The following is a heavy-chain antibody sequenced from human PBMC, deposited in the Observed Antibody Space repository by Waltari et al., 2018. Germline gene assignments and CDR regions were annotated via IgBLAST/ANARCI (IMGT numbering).Heavy chain of an antibody. CDR3: ARDCSSTSCHTIDAFDI. CDR2: INAGNGNT. CDR1: GYTFTSYA. D-gene: IGHD2-2*01. Sequence: QVQLVQSGAEVKKPGASVKVSCKASGYTFTSYAMHWVRQAPGQRLEWMGWINAGNGNTKYSQKFQGRVTITRDTSASTAYMELSSLRSEDTAVYYCARDCSSTSCHTIDAFDIWGQGTMVTVSS. J-gene: IGHJ3*02. V-gene: IGHV1-3*01.